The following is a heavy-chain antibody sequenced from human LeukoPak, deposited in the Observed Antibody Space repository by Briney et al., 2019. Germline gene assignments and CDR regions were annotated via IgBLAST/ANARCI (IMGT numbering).Heavy chain of an antibody. CDR1: GFTFDDYG. CDR3: ARVAYYDFWSGSGPHPNHHYYYYYYMDV. J-gene: IGHJ6*03. D-gene: IGHD3-3*01. V-gene: IGHV3-20*04. CDR2: INWNGGST. Sequence: GGSLRLSCAASGFTFDDYGMSWVRQAPGKGLEWVSGINWNGGSTGYADSVKGRFTISRDNAKNSLYLQMNSLRAEDTALYYCARVAYYDFWSGSGPHPNHHYYYYYYMDVWGKGTTVTVSS.